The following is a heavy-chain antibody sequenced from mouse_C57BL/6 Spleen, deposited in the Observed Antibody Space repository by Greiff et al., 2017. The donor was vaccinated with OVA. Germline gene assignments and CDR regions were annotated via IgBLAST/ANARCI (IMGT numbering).Heavy chain of an antibody. CDR3: ARLGGYGGYAMDD. Sequence: QVQLQQPGAELVKPGASVKMSCKASGYTFTSYWITWVKQRPGQGLEWIGDIYPGSGSTNYNEKFKSKATLTVDTSSSTAYMQLSSLTSEDAAVYYCARLGGYGGYAMDDWGQGTSVTVSS. CDR2: IYPGSGST. D-gene: IGHD2-2*01. CDR1: GYTFTSYW. V-gene: IGHV1-55*01. J-gene: IGHJ4*01.